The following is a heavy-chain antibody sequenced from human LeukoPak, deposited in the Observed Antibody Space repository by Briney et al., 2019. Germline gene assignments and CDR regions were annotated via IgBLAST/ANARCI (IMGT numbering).Heavy chain of an antibody. CDR2: IYHSGST. D-gene: IGHD1-26*01. J-gene: IGHJ4*02. CDR1: GYSISSGYY. CDR3: ARDGRFPPEVLPRYFDY. V-gene: IGHV4-38-2*02. Sequence: SETLSLTCTVSGYSISSGYYWGWIRQPPGKGLEWIGNIYHSGSTYYDPSLKSRVTISVDTSKNQFSLKLSSVTAADTAVYYCARDGRFPPEVLPRYFDYWGQGTLVTVSS.